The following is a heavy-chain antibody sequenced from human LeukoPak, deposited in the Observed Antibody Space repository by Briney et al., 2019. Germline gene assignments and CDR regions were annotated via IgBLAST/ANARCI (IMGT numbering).Heavy chain of an antibody. Sequence: ASVKVSCKASGYTFTSYGISWVRQAPGQGLEWMGWISAYSGNTNYAQKLQGRVTMTTDTSTSTAYMELRSLRSDDTAVYYCATVNTHLGKPVYYFDYWGQGTLVTVSS. CDR2: ISAYSGNT. D-gene: IGHD7-27*01. V-gene: IGHV1-18*01. CDR1: GYTFTSYG. CDR3: ATVNTHLGKPVYYFDY. J-gene: IGHJ4*02.